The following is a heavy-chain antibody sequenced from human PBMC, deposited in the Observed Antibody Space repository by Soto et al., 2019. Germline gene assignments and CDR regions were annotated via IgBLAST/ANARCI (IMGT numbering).Heavy chain of an antibody. J-gene: IGHJ4*02. CDR2: IDPSDSYT. D-gene: IGHD3-22*01. V-gene: IGHV5-10-1*01. CDR3: ARQIYDSDTGPNFQYYFDS. Sequence: GESLKISCKGSGYSFTSYWISWVRQMPGKGLEWMGRIDPSDSYTNYSPSFQGHVTISADKSISTAYLQWSSLRASDTAMYYCARQIYDSDTGPNFQYYFDSWGQGTPVTVSS. CDR1: GYSFTSYW.